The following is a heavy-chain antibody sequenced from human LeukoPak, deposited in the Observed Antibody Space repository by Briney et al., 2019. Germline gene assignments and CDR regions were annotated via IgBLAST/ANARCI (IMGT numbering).Heavy chain of an antibody. D-gene: IGHD4-23*01. CDR3: ARHGGGYSFDY. J-gene: IGHJ4*02. CDR2: IYNSGSS. Sequence: SETLSLTCSVSGRSFSNYYWSWIRQPPAKGLEGVGYIYNSGSSKYSTSLKSRVIISVGTSKNEFSLKVTSVTAADTAIYYCARHGGGYSFDYWGQGTLVTVSS. V-gene: IGHV4-59*08. CDR1: GRSFSNYY.